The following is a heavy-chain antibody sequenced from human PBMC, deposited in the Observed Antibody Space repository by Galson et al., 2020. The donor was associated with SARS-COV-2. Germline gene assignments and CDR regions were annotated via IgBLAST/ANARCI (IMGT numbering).Heavy chain of an antibody. V-gene: IGHV1-18*01. J-gene: IGHJ6*02. CDR1: GYTFTSFG. CDR2: ISTYDDDT. CDR3: ARERRYGGGYYGLDV. D-gene: IGHD4-17*01. Sequence: ASVKVSCKASGYTFTSFGISWVRQAPGQGLEWMGWISTYDDDTNYAQNLQGRLTMTTDTSTSTAYLELRSLGSDDTAMYYCARERRYGGGYYGLDVWGQGTTVTVSS.